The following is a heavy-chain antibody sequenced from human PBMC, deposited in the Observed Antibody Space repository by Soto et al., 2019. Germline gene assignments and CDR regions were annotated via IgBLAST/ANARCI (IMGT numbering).Heavy chain of an antibody. D-gene: IGHD2-8*01. V-gene: IGHV3-33*01. CDR3: ARDLHIVLSEYYFDY. CDR1: GFTFSSYG. Sequence: QVQLVESGGGVVQPGRSLRLSCAASGFTFSSYGMHWVRQAPGKGLEWVAVIWYDGSNKYYADSVKGRFTISRDNSKNTLYLQMNSLRAEDTAVYYCARDLHIVLSEYYFDYWGQGTLVTVSS. J-gene: IGHJ4*02. CDR2: IWYDGSNK.